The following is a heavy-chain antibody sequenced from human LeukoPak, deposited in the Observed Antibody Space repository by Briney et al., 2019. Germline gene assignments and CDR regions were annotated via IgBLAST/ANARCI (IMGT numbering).Heavy chain of an antibody. CDR3: ARENFQY. CDR2: VKPDGSDE. CDR1: GFTFSSYW. V-gene: IGHV3-7*04. J-gene: IGHJ4*02. Sequence: GGSLRLSCAASGFTFSSYWMDWVRQAPGKGLEWVANVKPDGSDESYVDSVKGRFTISRDNAKNSLYLQMNSLRAEDTAVYYCARENFQYWAQGTLVTVSS.